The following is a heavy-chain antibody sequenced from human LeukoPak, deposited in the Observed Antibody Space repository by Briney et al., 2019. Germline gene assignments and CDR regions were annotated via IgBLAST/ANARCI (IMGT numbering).Heavy chain of an antibody. CDR1: GFTFSSYS. V-gene: IGHV3-21*01. CDR2: ISSSSSYI. D-gene: IGHD2-2*02. J-gene: IGHJ4*02. Sequence: GGSLRLSCAASGFTFSSYSMNWVRQAPGKGLEWVSSISSSSSYIYYADSVKGRFTISRDNAKNSLYLQMNSLRAEDTAVYYCARDRGYCSSTSCYTEIDYWGQGTLVTVCS. CDR3: ARDRGYCSSTSCYTEIDY.